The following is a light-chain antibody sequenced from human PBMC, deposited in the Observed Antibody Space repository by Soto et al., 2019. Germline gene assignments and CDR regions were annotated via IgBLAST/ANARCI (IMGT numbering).Light chain of an antibody. CDR3: SSYAGSISYV. J-gene: IGLJ1*01. V-gene: IGLV2-8*01. CDR1: SIDVGGYNY. Sequence: QSALTQPPSASGSPGQSVTISCPGTSIDVGGYNYVSWYQQHPGKAPKLMIYEVSKRPSGVPDRFSGSKSGNTASLTVSGLQAEDEADYYCSSYAGSISYVFGTGTKVTVL. CDR2: EVS.